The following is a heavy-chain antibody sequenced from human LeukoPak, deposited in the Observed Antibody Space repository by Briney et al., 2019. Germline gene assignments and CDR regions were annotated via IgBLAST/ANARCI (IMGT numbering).Heavy chain of an antibody. CDR3: ATFHYYDSSAYFDY. V-gene: IGHV4-39*01. CDR1: GDSISSSSYY. CDR2: IYYSGST. D-gene: IGHD3-22*01. Sequence: SETLSLTCTVSGDSISSSSYYWGWIRQPPGKGLEWIGSIYYSGSTYYNPSLKSRVTISVDTSKNQFSLKLSSVTAADTAVYYCATFHYYDSSAYFDYWGQGTLVTVSS. J-gene: IGHJ4*02.